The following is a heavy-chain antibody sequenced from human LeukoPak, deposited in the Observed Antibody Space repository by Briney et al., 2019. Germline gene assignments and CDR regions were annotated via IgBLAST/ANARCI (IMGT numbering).Heavy chain of an antibody. Sequence: SETLSLTCAVYGGSFSGYYWSWIRQPPGKGLEWVGEINHSGSTNYNPSLKSRVTTSVDTSKNQFSLKLSSVTAADTAVYYCARAPRSARFDYWGQGTLVTVSS. CDR1: GGSFSGYY. D-gene: IGHD6-6*01. V-gene: IGHV4-34*01. J-gene: IGHJ4*02. CDR2: INHSGST. CDR3: ARAPRSARFDY.